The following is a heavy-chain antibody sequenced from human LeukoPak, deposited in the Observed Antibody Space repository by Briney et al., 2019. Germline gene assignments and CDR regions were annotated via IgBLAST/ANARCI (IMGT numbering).Heavy chain of an antibody. CDR3: ARQERLGGMETRGGDPSFDY. CDR2: IYYSGST. CDR1: GGSISSSSYY. V-gene: IGHV4-39*01. Sequence: PSETLSLTCTVSGGSISSSSYYWGWIRQPPGKGLEWIGSIYYSGSTYYNPSLKSRVTISVDTSKNQFSLKLSSVTAADTAVYYCARQERLGGMETRGGDPSFDYWGQGTLVTVSS. J-gene: IGHJ4*02. D-gene: IGHD1-1*01.